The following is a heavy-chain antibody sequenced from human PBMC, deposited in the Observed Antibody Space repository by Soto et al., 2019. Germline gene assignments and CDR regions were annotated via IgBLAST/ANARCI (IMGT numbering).Heavy chain of an antibody. D-gene: IGHD3-10*01. CDR2: ISGGGDTT. CDR3: AKGRGGSGSLTPRVDF. J-gene: IGHJ4*02. CDR1: GFTFNNYA. V-gene: IGHV3-23*01. Sequence: EVQLLESGGGLVQPGGSLRLSCAASGFTFNNYAMTWVRQAPGKGLEWVSAISGGGDTTSYADSVKGRFTVSRDGSKSTLDLQMSSLRAEDPALYYCAKGRGGSGSLTPRVDFWGQGTLVTVSS.